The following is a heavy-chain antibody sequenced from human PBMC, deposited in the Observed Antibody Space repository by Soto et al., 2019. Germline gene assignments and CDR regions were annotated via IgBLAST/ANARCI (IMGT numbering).Heavy chain of an antibody. D-gene: IGHD2-15*01. CDR2: IDYSGST. Sequence: QVQLQESGPGLVKPSETLSLTCTVSGGSVSSGSYYWSWIRQPPGKGLEWIGYIDYSGSTNYNPSHKSRDSISVDTSKNQSTLKLSSVTAADTAVYYCARYPLPEGYCSGGSCDKTTYYGMYVWGQGTTVTASS. V-gene: IGHV4-61*01. J-gene: IGHJ6*02. CDR3: ARYPLPEGYCSGGSCDKTTYYGMYV. CDR1: GGSVSSGSYY.